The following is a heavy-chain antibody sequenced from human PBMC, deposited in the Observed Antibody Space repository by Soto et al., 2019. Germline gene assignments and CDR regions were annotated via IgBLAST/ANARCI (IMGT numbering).Heavy chain of an antibody. J-gene: IGHJ5*02. CDR2: IYHSGST. V-gene: IGHV4-4*02. CDR3: ARDPNRNGYSSSWYNWFDP. D-gene: IGHD6-13*01. Sequence: TLSLTCAVSGGSISSSNWWSWARQPPGKGLEWIGEIYHSGSTNYNPSLKSRVTISVDKSKNQFSLKLSSVTAADTAVYYCARDPNRNGYSSSWYNWFDPWGQGTLVTVSS. CDR1: GGSISSSNW.